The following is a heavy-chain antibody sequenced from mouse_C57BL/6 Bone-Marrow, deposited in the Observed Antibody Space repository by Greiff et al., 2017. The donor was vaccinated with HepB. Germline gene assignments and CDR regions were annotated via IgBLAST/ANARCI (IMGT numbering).Heavy chain of an antibody. J-gene: IGHJ4*01. V-gene: IGHV1-9*01. Sequence: QVQLQQSGAELMKPGASVKLSCKATGYTFTGYWIEWVKQRPGHGLEWIGEILPGSGSTNYNEKFKGKATFTADTSSNTAYMQLSSLTTEDFAIYYCASLPYGSSSYYYAMDYWGQGTSVTVSS. CDR1: GYTFTGYW. D-gene: IGHD1-1*01. CDR2: ILPGSGST. CDR3: ASLPYGSSSYYYAMDY.